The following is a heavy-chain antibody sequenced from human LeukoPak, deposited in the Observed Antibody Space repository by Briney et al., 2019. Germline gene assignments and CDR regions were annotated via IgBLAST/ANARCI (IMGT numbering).Heavy chain of an antibody. CDR1: GFAFSSYA. CDR2: ISGSGGST. CDR3: AKDRLRFGVVIMGCDY. V-gene: IGHV3-23*01. Sequence: GGSLRLSCAASGFAFSSYAMSWVRQAPGKGLEWVSAISGSGGSTYCADSVKGRFTISRDNSKNTLYLQMNSLRAEDTAVYYCAKDRLRFGVVIMGCDYWGQGTLVTVSS. J-gene: IGHJ4*02. D-gene: IGHD3-3*01.